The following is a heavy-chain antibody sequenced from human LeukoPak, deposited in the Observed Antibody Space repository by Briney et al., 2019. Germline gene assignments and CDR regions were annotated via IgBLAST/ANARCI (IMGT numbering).Heavy chain of an antibody. CDR3: AKGDYDYYHYCMDV. J-gene: IGHJ6*03. Sequence: GGSLRLSCAASGFTFSSYWMSWVRQAPGKGLEWVANIKQDGSEKYYVDSVKGRFTISRDNAKNSLYLQMNSLRVEDTAVYYCAKGDYDYYHYCMDVWGKGTTVTVSS. D-gene: IGHD4-17*01. CDR1: GFTFSSYW. V-gene: IGHV3-7*01. CDR2: IKQDGSEK.